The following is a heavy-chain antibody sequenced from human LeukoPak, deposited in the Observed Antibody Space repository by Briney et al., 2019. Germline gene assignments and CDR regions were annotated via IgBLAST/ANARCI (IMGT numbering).Heavy chain of an antibody. D-gene: IGHD6-13*01. V-gene: IGHV1-18*01. CDR1: GYTFTSYG. CDR2: ISAYNGNT. CDR3: ARVGPGSSSWRTTGFDP. J-gene: IGHJ5*02. Sequence: ASVKVSCKASGYTFTSYGISWVRQAPGQGLEWMGWISAYNGNTNYAQKLQGRVTMTTDTSTSTAYMELRSLRSDDTAVYYCARVGPGSSSWRTTGFDPWGQGTLVTVPS.